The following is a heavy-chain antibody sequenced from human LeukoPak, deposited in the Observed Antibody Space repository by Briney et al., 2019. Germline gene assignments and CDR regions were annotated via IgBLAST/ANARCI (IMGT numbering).Heavy chain of an antibody. CDR3: ARGGVLRFLEHLDY. V-gene: IGHV1-46*01. Sequence: ASVKVSCKASGDTFSSYYMHWVRQAPGQGLEWMGIINPSGGSTTYAQKFQGRVTMTRDTSTSTVYMELSSPKSEDTAVYYCARGGVLRFLEHLDYWGQGTLVTVSS. CDR1: GDTFSSYY. J-gene: IGHJ4*02. D-gene: IGHD3-3*01. CDR2: INPSGGST.